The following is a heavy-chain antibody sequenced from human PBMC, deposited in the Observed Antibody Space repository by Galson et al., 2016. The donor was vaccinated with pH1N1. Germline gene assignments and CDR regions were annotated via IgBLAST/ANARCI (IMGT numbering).Heavy chain of an antibody. CDR1: GYTFTELS. V-gene: IGHV1-24*01. CDR2: FNPETGET. CDR3: ATGYGCTRTNCYGYYYHYMVV. J-gene: IGHJ6*03. D-gene: IGHD2-2*01. Sequence: SVKVSCKASGYTFTELSMNWVRQAPGKGLEWMGGFNPETGETMYAQNFQGRIIMTEDIPTETAYMEMTKLRSDDTAVYYCATGYGCTRTNCYGYYYHYMVVWGRGAAIAVSS.